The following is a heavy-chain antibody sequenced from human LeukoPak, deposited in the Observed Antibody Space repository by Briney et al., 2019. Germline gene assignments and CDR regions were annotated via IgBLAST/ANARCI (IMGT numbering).Heavy chain of an antibody. CDR2: ISSSSSYI. CDR3: ASTMYYGSGSRNY. J-gene: IGHJ4*02. D-gene: IGHD3-10*01. CDR1: GFTFSSYS. Sequence: PGGSLRLSCAASGFTFSSYSMNWVRQAPGKGLEWISSISSSSSYIYYADSVKGRFTISRDNAKNSLYLQMNSLRAEDTAVYYCASTMYYGSGSRNYWGQGTLVTVSS. V-gene: IGHV3-21*01.